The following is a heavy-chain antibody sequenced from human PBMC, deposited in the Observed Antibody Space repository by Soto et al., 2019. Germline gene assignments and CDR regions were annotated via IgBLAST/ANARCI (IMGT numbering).Heavy chain of an antibody. Sequence: LSLTCAASGFTFSSYAMSWVRQAPGKGLEWVSAISGSGGSTYYADSVKGRFTISRDNSKNTLYLQMNSLRAEDTAVYYCAKDIWFGELLKTDYWGQGTLVTVSS. CDR1: GFTFSSYA. CDR3: AKDIWFGELLKTDY. CDR2: ISGSGGST. D-gene: IGHD3-10*01. V-gene: IGHV3-23*01. J-gene: IGHJ4*02.